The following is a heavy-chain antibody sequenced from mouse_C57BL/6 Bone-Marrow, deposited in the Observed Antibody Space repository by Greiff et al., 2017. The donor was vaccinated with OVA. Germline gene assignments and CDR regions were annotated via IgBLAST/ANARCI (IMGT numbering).Heavy chain of an antibody. D-gene: IGHD1-1*01. CDR2: ISDGGSYT. V-gene: IGHV5-4*01. J-gene: IGHJ2*01. Sequence: VQLKESGGGLVKPGGSLKLSCAASGFTFSSYAMSWVRQTPEKRLEWVATISDGGSYTYYPDNVKGRFTISRDNAKNNLYLQMSHLKSEDTAMYYCARDTTVVALDYWGQGTTLTVSS. CDR3: ARDTTVVALDY. CDR1: GFTFSSYA.